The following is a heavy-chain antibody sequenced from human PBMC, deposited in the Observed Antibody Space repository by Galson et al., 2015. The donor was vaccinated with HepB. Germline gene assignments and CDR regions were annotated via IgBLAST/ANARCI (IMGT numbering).Heavy chain of an antibody. Sequence: SLRLSCAASGFTFSSYGMHWVRQAPGKGLEWVAVISYDGGNKYYADSVKGRFTISRDNSKNTLYLQVNSLRAEDTAVYYCAKDGHPYSSSWYYFDYWGQGALVTASS. CDR1: GFTFSSYG. V-gene: IGHV3-30*18. CDR3: AKDGHPYSSSWYYFDY. CDR2: ISYDGGNK. D-gene: IGHD6-13*01. J-gene: IGHJ4*02.